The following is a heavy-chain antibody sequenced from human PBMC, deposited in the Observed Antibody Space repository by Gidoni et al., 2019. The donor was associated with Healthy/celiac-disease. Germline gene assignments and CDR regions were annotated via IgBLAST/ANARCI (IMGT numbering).Heavy chain of an antibody. CDR1: VGSISSSSAY. D-gene: IGHD3-22*01. V-gene: IGHV4-39*01. CDR2: IYYSGST. CDR3: ARGYDSSGYVDY. Sequence: QLQLQESGPGLVKPSETLSLTCTVSVGSISSSSAYWGWLRQPLGKGLEWIGSIYYSGSTYYNPSLKRRVTISVDTSKNQFSLKLSSVTAADTAVYYCARGYDSSGYVDYWGQGTLVTVSS. J-gene: IGHJ4*02.